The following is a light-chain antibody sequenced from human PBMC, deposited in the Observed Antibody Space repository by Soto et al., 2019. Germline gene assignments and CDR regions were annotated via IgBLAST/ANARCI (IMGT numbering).Light chain of an antibody. J-gene: IGKJ1*01. Sequence: EIVMTQSPATLSLSPGERATLSCRASQSISSHLVRYQQKPGQAPGLLIYRASNRATGIPARFSGTGSGTDFTLTITSLEPEDFAVYYCQHRSNWPGTWTFGQGTKVDI. CDR1: QSISSH. CDR3: QHRSNWPGTWT. V-gene: IGKV3-11*01. CDR2: RAS.